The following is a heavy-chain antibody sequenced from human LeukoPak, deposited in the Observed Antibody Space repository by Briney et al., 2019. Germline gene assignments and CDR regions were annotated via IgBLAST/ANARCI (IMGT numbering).Heavy chain of an antibody. CDR1: GYTFTSNY. Sequence: ASVKVSCKASGYTFTSNYIHWVRQAPGQGLEWMGLIYPRDGSTSYAQKFQGRVTMTEDTSTDTAYMELSSLRSEDTAVYYCAIGNTGWELRSGYFDYWGQGTLVTVSS. J-gene: IGHJ4*02. D-gene: IGHD1-26*01. V-gene: IGHV1-46*01. CDR3: AIGNTGWELRSGYFDY. CDR2: IYPRDGST.